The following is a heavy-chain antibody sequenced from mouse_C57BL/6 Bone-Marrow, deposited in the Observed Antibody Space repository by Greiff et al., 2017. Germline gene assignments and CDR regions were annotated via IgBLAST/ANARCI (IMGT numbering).Heavy chain of an antibody. CDR2: IYPGGGYT. CDR1: GYTFTNYW. Sequence: VQRVESGAELVRPGTSVKMSCKASGYTFTNYWIGWAKQRPGHGLEWIGDIYPGGGYTNYNEKFKGKATLTADKSSSTAYMQFSSLTSEDSAIYYCARSGTTVVANYAMDYWGQGTSVTVSS. J-gene: IGHJ4*01. D-gene: IGHD1-1*01. V-gene: IGHV1-63*01. CDR3: ARSGTTVVANYAMDY.